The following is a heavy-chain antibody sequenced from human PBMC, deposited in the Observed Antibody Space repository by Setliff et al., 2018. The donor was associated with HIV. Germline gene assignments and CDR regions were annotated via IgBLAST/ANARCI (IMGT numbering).Heavy chain of an antibody. J-gene: IGHJ4*02. CDR3: ARGVFDY. CDR2: IGGHGSII. Sequence: GGSLRLSCAASGLIFSSYEMNWVRQAPGKGLEWISFIGGHGSIIHYADSVKGRFTISRDNAKNSVYLQMHSLRVEDTAVYYCARGVFDYWGQGALVTVSS. V-gene: IGHV3-48*03. CDR1: GLIFSSYE.